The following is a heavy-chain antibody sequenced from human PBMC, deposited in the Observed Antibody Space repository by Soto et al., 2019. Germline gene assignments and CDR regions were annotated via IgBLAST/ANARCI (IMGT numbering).Heavy chain of an antibody. CDR1: GGSISSYY. V-gene: IGHV4-59*01. D-gene: IGHD2-15*01. CDR2: IYYSGST. CDR3: ARDWGGTPPDIGGMDV. J-gene: IGHJ6*02. Sequence: QVQLQESGPGLVKPSETLSLTCTVSGGSISSYYWSWIRQPPGKGLEWIGYIYYSGSTNYNPSLKGRVTLSVDTSKNQFSLKLSSVTAAETAVYYCARDWGGTPPDIGGMDVWGQGTTVTVSS.